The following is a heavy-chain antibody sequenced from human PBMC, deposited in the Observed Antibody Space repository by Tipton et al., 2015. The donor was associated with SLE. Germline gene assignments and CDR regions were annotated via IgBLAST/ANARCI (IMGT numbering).Heavy chain of an antibody. CDR2: INHSGST. J-gene: IGHJ3*02. CDR1: GGSISSHY. Sequence: TLSLTCAVYGGSISSHYWSWIRQPPGKGLEWIGEINHSGSTNYNPSLKSRVTISVDTSKNQFSLKLSSVTAADTAVYYCAREVVAHDAFDIWGQGTMVTVSS. V-gene: IGHV4-34*01. CDR3: AREVVAHDAFDI. D-gene: IGHD2-15*01.